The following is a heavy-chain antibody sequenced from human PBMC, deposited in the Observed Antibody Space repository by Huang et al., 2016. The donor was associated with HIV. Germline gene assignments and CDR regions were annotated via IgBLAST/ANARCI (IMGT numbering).Heavy chain of an antibody. CDR1: GYSFSIYW. J-gene: IGHJ3*01. CDR3: AKGRRAFDV. CDR2: IYPLASKS. V-gene: IGHV5-51*03. Sequence: EVQLVQSGAEVKKPGESLKISCTGSGYSFSIYWIAWVRQMPGKGLEWLGIIYPLASKSTYSPSFEGHVSISVDKSINTVYLHWSSLKASDTAIYYCAKGRRAFDVWGQGTWVTVSS.